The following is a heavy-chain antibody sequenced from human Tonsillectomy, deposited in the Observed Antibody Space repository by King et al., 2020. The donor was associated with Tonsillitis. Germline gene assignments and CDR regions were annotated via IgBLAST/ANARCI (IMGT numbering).Heavy chain of an antibody. CDR2: INPNSVNT. J-gene: IGHJ5*02. D-gene: IGHD2-21*02. V-gene: IGHV1-8*01. CDR1: GYTFTNYD. CDR3: ARTSYCGGDCAENWFDP. Sequence: QLVQSGAEVKKPGASVRVSCKASGYTFTNYDMNWVRQATGQGLEWMGWINPNSVNTGYAQKFQGRVTMTRNTSISTAYIGLSSLRSEDTAVYYCARTSYCGGDCAENWFDPWGQGTLVTVSS.